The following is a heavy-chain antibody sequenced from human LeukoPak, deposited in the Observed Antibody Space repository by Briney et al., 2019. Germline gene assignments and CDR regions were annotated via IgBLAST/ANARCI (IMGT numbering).Heavy chain of an antibody. V-gene: IGHV1-46*01. CDR2: INPSGGST. D-gene: IGHD5-12*01. CDR1: GYTFTSYY. Sequence: GASVKVSCKASGYTFTSYYMHWVRQAPGQGLEWMGVINPSGGSTSYAQKFQGRVTMTRDTSTSTFYMELSSLRSEDTAVYYCARGRGYSGYDSKILDYWGQGTLVTASS. CDR3: ARGRGYSGYDSKILDY. J-gene: IGHJ4*02.